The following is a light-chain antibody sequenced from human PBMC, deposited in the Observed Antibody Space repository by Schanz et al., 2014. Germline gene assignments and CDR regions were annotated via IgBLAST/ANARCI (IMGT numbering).Light chain of an antibody. Sequence: QSVLTQPPSASGTPGQRVTISCSGSSSNIGSNVVNWFRQLPGTAPKLLIYSDNQRPSGVPDRFSGSKSGYSASLAINGLQSEEEADYYCAAWDNSLHAWVFGTGTKLTVL. CDR2: SDN. V-gene: IGLV1-44*01. J-gene: IGLJ1*01. CDR3: AAWDNSLHAWV. CDR1: SSNIGSNV.